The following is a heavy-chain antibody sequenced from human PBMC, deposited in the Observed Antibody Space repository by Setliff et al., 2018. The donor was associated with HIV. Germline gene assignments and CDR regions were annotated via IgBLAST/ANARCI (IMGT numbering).Heavy chain of an antibody. D-gene: IGHD7-27*01. CDR1: GYSFTDYF. CDR3: ARQLSNSLDY. CDR2: ISPNNGDK. V-gene: IGHV1-2*02. Sequence: ASVKVSCKASGYSFTDYFMHWVRQAPGQGLERMGWISPNNGDKNIPQSFQGRVTMTRDTSTNTAYMELSGLRSDDTAMYYCARQLSNSLDYWGQGTLVTVSS. J-gene: IGHJ4*02.